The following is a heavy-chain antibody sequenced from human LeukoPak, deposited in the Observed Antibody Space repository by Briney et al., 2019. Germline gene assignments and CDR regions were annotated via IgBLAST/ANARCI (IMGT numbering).Heavy chain of an antibody. J-gene: IGHJ4*02. D-gene: IGHD5-18*01. CDR2: IKQDGSEE. CDR3: ARGYSYGIAPFDY. Sequence: GGSLRLSCVASGFTFTNYWMSWVRQVPGKGLEWVANIKQDGSEELYADSVRGRYTISRDNAKNSLYLQMNSLRAEDTAVYHCARGYSYGIAPFDYWGQGTLVSVSS. V-gene: IGHV3-7*01. CDR1: GFTFTNYW.